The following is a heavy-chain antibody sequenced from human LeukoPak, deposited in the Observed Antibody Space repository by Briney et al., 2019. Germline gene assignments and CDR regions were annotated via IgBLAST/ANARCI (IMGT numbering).Heavy chain of an antibody. J-gene: IGHJ4*02. Sequence: PSETLSLTCTVSGGSISSSSYYWGWIRQPPGKGLEWIGSIYYSGSTYYNPSLKSRVTISVDTSKNQFSLKLSSVTAADTAVYYCAREGRYYDSSGYVFDYWGQGTLVTVSS. V-gene: IGHV4-39*07. CDR2: IYYSGST. CDR3: AREGRYYDSSGYVFDY. CDR1: GGSISSSSYY. D-gene: IGHD3-22*01.